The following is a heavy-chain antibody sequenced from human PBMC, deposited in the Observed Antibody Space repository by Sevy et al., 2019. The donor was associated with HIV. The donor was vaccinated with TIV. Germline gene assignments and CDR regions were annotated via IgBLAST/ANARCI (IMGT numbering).Heavy chain of an antibody. CDR2: ISYDGRNNK. CDR3: ARDRGEILSSAFDY. Sequence: GGSLRLSCAAFGFTFSDHRMHWVRQAPGKGLEWVAVISYDGRNNKYNVDSVKGRFTISRDNSKNTVYLQMNSLRPEDTAIYYCARDRGEILSSAFDYWGLGTLVTVSS. CDR1: GFTFSDHR. D-gene: IGHD3-16*01. J-gene: IGHJ4*02. V-gene: IGHV3-30*03.